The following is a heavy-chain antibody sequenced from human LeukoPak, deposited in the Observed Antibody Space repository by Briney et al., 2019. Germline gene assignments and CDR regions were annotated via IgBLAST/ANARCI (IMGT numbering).Heavy chain of an antibody. CDR2: ISAYNANT. D-gene: IGHD3-3*01. CDR1: GYTFTSYG. J-gene: IGHJ6*03. CDR3: ARAGPPPGIFGVVRYLYYYMDV. V-gene: IGHV1-18*01. Sequence: ASVKVSCKASGYTFTSYGISWVRQAPGQGLEWMGWISAYNANTNYAQKLQGRVTMTTDTSTSTAYMELRSLRSDDTAVYYCARAGPPPGIFGVVRYLYYYMDVWGKGTTVTVSS.